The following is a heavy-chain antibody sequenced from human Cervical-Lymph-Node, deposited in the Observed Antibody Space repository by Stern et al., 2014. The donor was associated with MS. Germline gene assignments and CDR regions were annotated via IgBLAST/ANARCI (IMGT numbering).Heavy chain of an antibody. CDR2: ISWNSGSI. CDR1: GFTFDDYA. V-gene: IGHV3-9*01. J-gene: IGHJ6*02. CDR3: AKDRNRGYSYGYSYGMDV. Sequence: EVQLVESGGGLVQPGRSLRLSCAASGFTFDDYAMHWVRQAPGKGLEWVSGISWNSGSIGYADSVKGRFNISRDKAKNSLYLQMNSLRAEDTALYYCAKDRNRGYSYGYSYGMDVWGQGTTVTVSS. D-gene: IGHD5-18*01.